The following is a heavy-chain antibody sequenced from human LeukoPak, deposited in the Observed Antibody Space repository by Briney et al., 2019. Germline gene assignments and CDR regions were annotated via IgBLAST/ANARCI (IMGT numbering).Heavy chain of an antibody. CDR2: VNPNSGNT. CDR3: ARGKGSDVSLVWGIISWRGMYFDY. CDR1: GYTFTSYD. J-gene: IGHJ4*02. Sequence: ASVKVSCKASGYTFTSYDINWVRQATGQGLEWMGWVNPNSGNTGYAQKFQGRVTMTRNTSISTAYMELSSLTYDDTAVYYCARGKGSDVSLVWGIISWRGMYFDYWGQGTLVTVSS. D-gene: IGHD3-10*01. V-gene: IGHV1-8*01.